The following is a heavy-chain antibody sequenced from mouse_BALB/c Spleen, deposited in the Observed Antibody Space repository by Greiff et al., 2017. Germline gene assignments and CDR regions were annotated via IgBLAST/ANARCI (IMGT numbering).Heavy chain of an antibody. CDR3: ARNPYGGYFDY. D-gene: IGHD1-1*02. J-gene: IGHJ2*01. V-gene: IGHV2-2*02. Sequence: VMLVESGPGLVQPSQSLSITCTVSGFSLTSYGVHWVRQSPGKGLEWLGVIWSGGSTDYNAAFISRLSISKDNSKSQVFFKMNSLQANDTAIYYCARNPYGGYFDYWGQGTTLTVSS. CDR2: IWSGGST. CDR1: GFSLTSYG.